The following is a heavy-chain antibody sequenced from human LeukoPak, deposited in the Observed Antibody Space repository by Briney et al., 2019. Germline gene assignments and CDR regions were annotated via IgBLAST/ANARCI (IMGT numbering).Heavy chain of an antibody. CDR1: GGSISSYY. CDR3: ARSGSTYPDAFDI. V-gene: IGHV4-59*01. J-gene: IGHJ3*02. D-gene: IGHD3-10*01. Sequence: SETLSLTCTVSGGSISSYYWSWIRQPPGKGLEWIWYIYYSGSTNYNPSLKSRVTISVDTSKNQFSLKLSSVTAADTAVYYCARSGSTYPDAFDIWGQGTMVTASS. CDR2: IYYSGST.